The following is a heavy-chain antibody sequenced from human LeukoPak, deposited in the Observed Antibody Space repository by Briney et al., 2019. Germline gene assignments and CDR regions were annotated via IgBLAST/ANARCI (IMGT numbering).Heavy chain of an antibody. J-gene: IGHJ4*02. V-gene: IGHV3-23*01. CDR3: AKEARDYYDSSGYSFDY. CDR1: GFTFSSYG. CDR2: ISGSGGST. Sequence: GGSLRLSCAASGFTFSSYGMSWVRQAPGKGLEWVSAISGSGGSTYYADSVKGRFTISRDNSKNTLYLQMNSLRAEDTAVYYCAKEARDYYDSSGYSFDYWGQGTLVTVSS. D-gene: IGHD3-22*01.